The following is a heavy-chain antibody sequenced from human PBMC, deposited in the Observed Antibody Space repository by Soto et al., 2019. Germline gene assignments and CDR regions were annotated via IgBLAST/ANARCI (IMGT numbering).Heavy chain of an antibody. CDR2: IKQDGSEK. CDR1: GFTFSSYW. Sequence: PGGSLRLSCAASGFTFSSYWMSWVRQAPGKGLEWVANIKQDGSEKYYVDSVKGRFTISRDNAKNSLYLQMNSLRAEDTAVYYCARQMNPYYDPVPHDAFDIWGQGTMVTVSS. D-gene: IGHD3-3*01. J-gene: IGHJ3*02. V-gene: IGHV3-7*01. CDR3: ARQMNPYYDPVPHDAFDI.